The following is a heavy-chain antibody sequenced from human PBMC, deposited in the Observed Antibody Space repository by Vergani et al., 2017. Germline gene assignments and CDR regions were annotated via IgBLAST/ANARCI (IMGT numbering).Heavy chain of an antibody. V-gene: IGHV3-21*01. CDR1: GFIFSDYN. Sequence: EVHVVQSGGGLVKPGGSLRLSCETSGFIFSDYNLNWVRQAPGSGLEWVASISGRSSYVNYAVSVKGRFTISRDKSQNTVNLQMNSLRTEDTAVYFCATSVIGGNVIVAYFGMDVWGRGTTVTVSS. D-gene: IGHD3-16*01. CDR3: ATSVIGGNVIVAYFGMDV. CDR2: ISGRSSYV. J-gene: IGHJ6*02.